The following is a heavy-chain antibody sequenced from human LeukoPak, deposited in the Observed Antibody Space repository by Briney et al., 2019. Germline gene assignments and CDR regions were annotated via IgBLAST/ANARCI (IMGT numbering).Heavy chain of an antibody. CDR2: IEPSDSYH. Sequence: GEPLKISGKGSGYSFTSSWISGVRPMPGKGLEWMGRIEPSDSYHNHSACVQGPVTISAHKSISTAYLQWSSLKASDIAMYYCASSPGPITMVRGVIELYYFDYWGQGTLVTVSS. CDR1: GYSFTSSW. D-gene: IGHD3-10*01. J-gene: IGHJ4*02. V-gene: IGHV5-10-1*01. CDR3: ASSPGPITMVRGVIELYYFDY.